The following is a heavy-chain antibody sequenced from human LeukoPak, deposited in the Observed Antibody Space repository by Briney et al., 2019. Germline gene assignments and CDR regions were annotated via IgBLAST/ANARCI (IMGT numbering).Heavy chain of an antibody. CDR1: GFTFDDYA. J-gene: IGHJ4*02. CDR3: ARGSGQLGSDY. V-gene: IGHV3-9*01. Sequence: GGSLRLSCAASGFTFDDYAMHWVRQAPGKGLEWVSGISWNSGSIGYADSVKGRFTISRDNAKNSLYLQMNSLRAEDTAVYYCARGSGQLGSDYWGQGTLVTVSS. CDR2: ISWNSGSI. D-gene: IGHD7-27*01.